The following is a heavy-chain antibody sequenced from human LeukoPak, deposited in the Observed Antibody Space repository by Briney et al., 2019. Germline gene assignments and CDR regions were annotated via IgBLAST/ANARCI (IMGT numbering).Heavy chain of an antibody. CDR3: ARDSGSYYNYYYGMDV. Sequence: ASVKVSCKASGYTFTSYGIGWVRQAPGQGLEWMGWISAYNGNTNYAQKLQGRVTMTTDTSTSTAYMELRSLRSDDTAVYYCARDSGSYYNYYYGMDVWGQGTTVTVSS. V-gene: IGHV1-18*01. J-gene: IGHJ6*02. D-gene: IGHD1-26*01. CDR2: ISAYNGNT. CDR1: GYTFTSYG.